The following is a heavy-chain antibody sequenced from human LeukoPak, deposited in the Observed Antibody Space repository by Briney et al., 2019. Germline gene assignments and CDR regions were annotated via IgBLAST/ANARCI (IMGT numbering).Heavy chain of an antibody. CDR2: LSSSSITI. CDR3: ARYGSRRAFDI. CDR1: GFTFSDYA. D-gene: IGHD3-10*01. V-gene: IGHV3-48*02. Sequence: GGSLRLSCAASGFTFSDYAMSWVRQAPGKGLGWLSYLSSSSITIYYADSVQGRFTISRDNAENSLHLQMNSLRDEDTAVYYCARYGSRRAFDIWGQGTMVTVSS. J-gene: IGHJ3*02.